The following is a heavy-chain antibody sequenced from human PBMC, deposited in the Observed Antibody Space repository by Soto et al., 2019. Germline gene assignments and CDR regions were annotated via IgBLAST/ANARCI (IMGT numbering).Heavy chain of an antibody. CDR2: INHSGST. Sequence: QVQLQQWGAGLLKPSETLSLTCAVYGGSFSGYYWSWIRQPPGKGLEWIGEINHSGSTNYNPSLKSRVTISVDTSKNQFSLKLSSVTAADTAVYYCARGWGTSGDYGGVCDYWGQGTLVTVSS. D-gene: IGHD4-17*01. J-gene: IGHJ4*02. CDR3: ARGWGTSGDYGGVCDY. V-gene: IGHV4-34*01. CDR1: GGSFSGYY.